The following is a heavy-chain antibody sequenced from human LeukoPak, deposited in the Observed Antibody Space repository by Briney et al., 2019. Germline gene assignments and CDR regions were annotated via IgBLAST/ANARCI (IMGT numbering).Heavy chain of an antibody. V-gene: IGHV3-48*03. Sequence: GGSLRLSCAASGFTFKEYGMTWVRQAPGKGLEWVSGMSGIGDTTYYADSVKGRFTISRDNAKNSLYLQMNSLRAEDTAVYYCAELGITMIGGVWGKGTTVTISS. J-gene: IGHJ6*04. CDR1: GFTFKEYG. CDR3: AELGITMIGGV. CDR2: MSGIGDTT. D-gene: IGHD3-10*02.